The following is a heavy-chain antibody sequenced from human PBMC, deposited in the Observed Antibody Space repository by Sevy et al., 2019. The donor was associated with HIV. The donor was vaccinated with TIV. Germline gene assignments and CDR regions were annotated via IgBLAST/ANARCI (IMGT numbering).Heavy chain of an antibody. CDR2: ISSSSSYI. Sequence: GGSLRLSCAASGFTFSSYSMNWVRQAPGKGLEWVSSISSSSSYIYYADSVKGRFTISRDNAKNSLYLQMNSLRAEDTAVYYCAGTYNWNYDPPDYWGQGTLVTVSS. D-gene: IGHD1-7*01. CDR1: GFTFSSYS. J-gene: IGHJ4*02. V-gene: IGHV3-21*01. CDR3: AGTYNWNYDPPDY.